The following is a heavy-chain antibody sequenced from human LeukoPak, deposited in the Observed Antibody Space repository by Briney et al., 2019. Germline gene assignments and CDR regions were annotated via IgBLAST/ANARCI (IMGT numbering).Heavy chain of an antibody. D-gene: IGHD3-22*01. CDR3: ARDHRAAYYYDSSGPY. CDR1: GFTFSDYY. V-gene: IGHV3-11*04. Sequence: PGGSLRLSCAASGFTFSDYYMSWIRQAPGKGLEWVSYISSSGSTIYYADSVKGRFTISRDNAKNSLYLQMNSLRAEDTAVYYCARDHRAAYYYDSSGPYWGQETLVTVSS. J-gene: IGHJ4*02. CDR2: ISSSGSTI.